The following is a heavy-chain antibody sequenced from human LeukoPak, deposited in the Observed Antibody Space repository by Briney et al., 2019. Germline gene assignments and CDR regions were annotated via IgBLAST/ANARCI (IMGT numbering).Heavy chain of an antibody. Sequence: PSETLSLTCTVSGGSISSSSYYWGWLRQPPGKGLEWIGSIYYSGSTYYNPSLKSRVTISVDTSKNQFSLRLSSVTAADTAVYYCAREPLDYSNYGDWGQGTLATVSS. V-gene: IGHV4-39*02. CDR1: GGSISSSSYY. J-gene: IGHJ4*02. CDR2: IYYSGST. D-gene: IGHD4-11*01. CDR3: AREPLDYSNYGD.